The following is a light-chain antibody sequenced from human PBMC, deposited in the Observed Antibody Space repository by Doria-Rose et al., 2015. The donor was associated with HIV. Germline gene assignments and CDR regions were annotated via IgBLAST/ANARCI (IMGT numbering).Light chain of an antibody. CDR1: QSLLYTSKNY. CDR3: QQYYDTPS. J-gene: IGKJ3*01. V-gene: IGKV4-1*01. Sequence: VLTQSPESLGMSLGERATLNCKSNQSLLYTSKNYLAWYQQKPGQPPKLLIYWASTRQSGVPARFSGIGSGTDFTLTISSLEAEDVAVYYCQQYYDTPSFGPGTTVDIK. CDR2: WAS.